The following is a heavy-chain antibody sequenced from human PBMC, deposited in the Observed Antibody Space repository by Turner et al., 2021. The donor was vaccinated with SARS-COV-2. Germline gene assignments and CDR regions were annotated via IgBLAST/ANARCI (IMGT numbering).Heavy chain of an antibody. CDR2: IEQDGSER. Sequence: EVQLVASGGGLLQPGGSRGLPCAAPEFTFSSYWMSWDRQAPGKGLEWVAKIEQDGSERYYVDSVKSRFTISRDNAKNSLYLQMNSLRAEDTAVYYCARLHTSSWYFDYWGQGTLVTVSS. V-gene: IGHV3-7*03. CDR1: EFTFSSYW. J-gene: IGHJ4*02. CDR3: ARLHTSSWYFDY. D-gene: IGHD6-13*01.